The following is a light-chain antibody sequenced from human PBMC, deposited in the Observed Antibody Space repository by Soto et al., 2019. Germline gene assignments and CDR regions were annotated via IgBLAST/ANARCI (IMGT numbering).Light chain of an antibody. V-gene: IGKV3-11*01. CDR2: DAS. J-gene: IGKJ4*01. CDR1: QSVSSY. Sequence: EIELTQSPATLSASLGDRATITCRASQSVSSYLAWYQQKPGQAPRLLIYDASSLATGIPARFSGSGSGTDFTLTISSLEPEDFAVYYCQQRYNWPRTFGGGTKVDIK. CDR3: QQRYNWPRT.